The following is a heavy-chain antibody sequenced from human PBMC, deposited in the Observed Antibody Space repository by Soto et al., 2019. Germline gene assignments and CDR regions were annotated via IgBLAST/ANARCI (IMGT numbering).Heavy chain of an antibody. V-gene: IGHV3-23*01. D-gene: IGHD4-17*01. J-gene: IGHJ3*01. Sequence: EGQLLQSGGGLVQPGESLRVSCAAAGCTFSSSGMSWVRQAPGKGLEWVSSISVRGDYRYYADSVTGRFTISRDNSKTTLYLQMNSRTAEDTAVYYCASHGGFDFCGQGTMVAVSS. CDR3: ASHGGFDF. CDR1: GCTFSSSG. CDR2: ISVRGDYR.